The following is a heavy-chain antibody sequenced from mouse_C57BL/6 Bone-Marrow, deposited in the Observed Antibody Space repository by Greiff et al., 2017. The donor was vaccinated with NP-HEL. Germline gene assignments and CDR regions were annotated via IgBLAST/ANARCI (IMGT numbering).Heavy chain of an antibody. Sequence: VQLQQSGPELVKPGASVKIPCKASGYTFTDYNMDWVKQSHGKSLEWIGDINPNNGGTIYNQKFKGKATLTVDKSSSTAYMELRSLTSEDTAVYYCARLGPWCAYWGQGTLVTVSA. CDR2: INPNNGGT. CDR1: GYTFTDYN. D-gene: IGHD4-1*01. J-gene: IGHJ3*01. V-gene: IGHV1-18*01. CDR3: ARLGPWCAY.